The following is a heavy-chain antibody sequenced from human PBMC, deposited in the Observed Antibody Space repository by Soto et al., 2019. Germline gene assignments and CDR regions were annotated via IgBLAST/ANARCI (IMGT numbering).Heavy chain of an antibody. CDR1: GFSFSSYA. Sequence: QVQLVESGGGVVQPGRSLRLSCAASGFSFSSYAMHWVRQAPGKGLEWVALTSYDGSNKYYADSVKGRFTISRDNSKNTLYLQMNSLRAEDTAVYYCARDRRTTVTTFVYWGQGTLVTVSS. CDR2: TSYDGSNK. V-gene: IGHV3-30-3*01. J-gene: IGHJ4*02. CDR3: ARDRRTTVTTFVY. D-gene: IGHD4-17*01.